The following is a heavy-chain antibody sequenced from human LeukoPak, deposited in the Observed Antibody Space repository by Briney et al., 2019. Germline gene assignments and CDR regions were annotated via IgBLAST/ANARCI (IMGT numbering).Heavy chain of an antibody. CDR1: GYTFTGYY. J-gene: IGHJ5*02. D-gene: IGHD2-15*01. V-gene: IGHV1-2*02. CDR2: ISANIGGT. Sequence: ASVSLSCEASGYTFTGYYVHWVRQADGEGREGMGGISANIGGTDYAKNCQDRVTMPRDPSISPAYMELSRLRSDDTAVYYCARARTYCSGGSCYLLDPWGQGTLVTVSS. CDR3: ARARTYCSGGSCYLLDP.